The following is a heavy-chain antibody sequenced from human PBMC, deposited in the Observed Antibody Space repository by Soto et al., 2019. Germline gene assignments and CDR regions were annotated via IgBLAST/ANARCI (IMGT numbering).Heavy chain of an antibody. Sequence: QVQLQQSGPGLVKPSETLSLTCTVSGGSISSYYWTWVRQPPGKGLEWVGYIRYSGSTDYNHSLKSRLTISVDTSKNQFSLKLSSVTAADRAVYYRARFFEYGNSWYVDYWGHGILVTVSS. D-gene: IGHD3-3*01. V-gene: IGHV4-59*01. CDR3: ARFFEYGNSWYVDY. J-gene: IGHJ4*01. CDR2: IRYSGST. CDR1: GGSISSYY.